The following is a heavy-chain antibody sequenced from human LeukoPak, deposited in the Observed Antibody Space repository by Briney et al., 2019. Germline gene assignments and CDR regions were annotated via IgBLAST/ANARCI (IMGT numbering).Heavy chain of an antibody. CDR1: GYSISSGYY. J-gene: IGHJ6*03. Sequence: PSETLSLTCTVSGYSISSGYYWGWIRQPPGKGLEWIGSIYHSGSTYYNPSLKSRVTISVDTSKNQFSLKLSSVTAADTAVYYCARVAGGVATIIYYYYMDVWGKGTTVTVSS. D-gene: IGHD5-12*01. CDR3: ARVAGGVATIIYYYYMDV. V-gene: IGHV4-38-2*02. CDR2: IYHSGST.